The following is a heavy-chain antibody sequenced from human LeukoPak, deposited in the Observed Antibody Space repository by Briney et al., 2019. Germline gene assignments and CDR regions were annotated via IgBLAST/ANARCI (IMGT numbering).Heavy chain of an antibody. CDR2: INPNSGGT. CDR1: GYTFTGYY. CDR3: ARAGKGILTGYYY. J-gene: IGHJ4*02. V-gene: IGHV1-2*06. Sequence: ASVKVSCKASGYTFTGYYMHWVRQAPGQGLEWMGRINPNSGGTNYAQKFQGRVTMTSDTSISTAYMELSRLRSDDTAVYYCARAGKGILTGYYYWGQGTLVTVSS. D-gene: IGHD3-9*01.